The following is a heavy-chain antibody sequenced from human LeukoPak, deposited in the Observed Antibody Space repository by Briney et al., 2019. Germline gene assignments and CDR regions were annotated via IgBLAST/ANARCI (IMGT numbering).Heavy chain of an antibody. CDR2: ISYDGSNK. CDR3: VVDFQYNSP. V-gene: IGHV3-30-3*01. Sequence: WGSLRLSCAASGFTFSSYAMHWVRQAPGKGLEWVAVISYDGSNKYYADSVKGRFTISRDNAKNTLYLQMNSPRIEDTAVYYCVVDFQYNSPWGQGTLVTVSS. CDR1: GFTFSSYA. D-gene: IGHD1-1*01. J-gene: IGHJ5*02.